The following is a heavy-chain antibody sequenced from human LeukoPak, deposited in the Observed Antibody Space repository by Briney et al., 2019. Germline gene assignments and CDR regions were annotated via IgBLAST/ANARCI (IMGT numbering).Heavy chain of an antibody. J-gene: IGHJ4*02. Sequence: SETLSLTCAVYGGSFSGYYWSWIRQPPGKGLEWIGEINNSGSTNYNPSLKSRVTISVDTSKNQFSLKLSSVTAADTAVYYCARGRFYYYGSGSFVFDYWGQGTLVTVSS. CDR2: INNSGST. CDR3: ARGRFYYYGSGSFVFDY. CDR1: GGSFSGYY. V-gene: IGHV4-34*01. D-gene: IGHD3-10*01.